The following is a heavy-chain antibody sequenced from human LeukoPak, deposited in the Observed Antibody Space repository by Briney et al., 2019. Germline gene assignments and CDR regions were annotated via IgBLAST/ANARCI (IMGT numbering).Heavy chain of an antibody. Sequence: PGGSLRLSCAASGFTFSSYAMSWVRQAPGKGLEWVSYISSGGSTIYYADSVKGRFTISRDNAKNSLYLQMNSLRAEDTAVYYCARQRFSTMIVVVIGEFDYWGQGTLVTVSS. CDR1: GFTFSSYA. CDR3: ARQRFSTMIVVVIGEFDY. V-gene: IGHV3-48*03. CDR2: ISSGGSTI. D-gene: IGHD3-22*01. J-gene: IGHJ4*02.